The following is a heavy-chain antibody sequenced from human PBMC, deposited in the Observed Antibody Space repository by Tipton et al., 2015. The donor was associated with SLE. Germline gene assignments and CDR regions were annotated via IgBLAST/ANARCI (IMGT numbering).Heavy chain of an antibody. D-gene: IGHD6-13*01. CDR2: IYSGGST. CDR1: GFTVSSNY. J-gene: IGHJ4*02. V-gene: IGHV3-66*01. CDR3: ARGWAAAGVAYFDY. Sequence: LRLSCAASGFTVSSNYMSWVRQAPGKGLEWVSVIYSGGSTYYADSVKGRFTISRDNSKNTLYLQMNSLRAEDTAVYYCARGWAAAGVAYFDYWGQGTLVTVSS.